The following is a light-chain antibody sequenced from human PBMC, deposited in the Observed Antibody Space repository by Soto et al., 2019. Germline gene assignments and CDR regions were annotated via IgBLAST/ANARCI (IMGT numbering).Light chain of an antibody. Sequence: QSVLTQPHSVSGSPGQSVTISCTGTNSDVGRYNSVSWYQQLPGKAPKIIISAVRQRPSGVPDRFSGSESGNTASLTISGLQADDEADYFCFSYTSSGTYVFGTGTKVTVL. CDR2: AVR. CDR3: FSYTSSGTYV. J-gene: IGLJ1*01. V-gene: IGLV2-11*01. CDR1: NSDVGRYNS.